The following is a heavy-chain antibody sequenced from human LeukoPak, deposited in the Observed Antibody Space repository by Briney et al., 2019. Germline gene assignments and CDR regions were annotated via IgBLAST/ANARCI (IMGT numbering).Heavy chain of an antibody. CDR3: ARHRLAIRYYYGLDV. CDR1: GYSFTNYW. J-gene: IGHJ6*02. V-gene: IGHV5-51*01. CDR2: IYPGDSDT. Sequence: GESLKISCKGSGYSFTNYWIAWVRQMPGKGLECMGVIYPGDSDTRYSPSFQGQVTISADKSISTAYLQWSSLKASDTAMYYCARHRLAIRYYYGLDVWGQGTTVTVSS.